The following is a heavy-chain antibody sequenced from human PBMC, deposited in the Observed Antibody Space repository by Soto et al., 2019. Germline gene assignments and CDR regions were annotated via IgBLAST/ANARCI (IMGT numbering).Heavy chain of an antibody. CDR3: GREYYYDRSGYSPLDY. Sequence: GGSLRLSCAASGFTFNSYSMNWVRQAPGKGLEWVDSISGSGSYISYADSVKGRFTISRENTKNSLDLQMYSLRAEDTAVYYCGREYYYDRSGYSPLDYWGQGTLVTVSS. CDR1: GFTFNSYS. CDR2: ISGSGSYI. V-gene: IGHV3-21*01. D-gene: IGHD3-22*01. J-gene: IGHJ4*02.